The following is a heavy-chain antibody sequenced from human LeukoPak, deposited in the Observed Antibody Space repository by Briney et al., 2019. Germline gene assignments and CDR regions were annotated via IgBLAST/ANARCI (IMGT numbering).Heavy chain of an antibody. J-gene: IGHJ6*02. CDR3: ARSRRPFYYYGMHV. V-gene: IGHV1-2*02. CDR1: GYILSDYY. Sequence: ASVKVSCKASGYILSDYYVHWIRQAPGQGLEWMGWIDPNSGGTHHAPNFQGRATMTRDSAISTVYLDLRRLTSDDTAIYYCARSRRPFYYYGMHVWGLGTSVNVSS. CDR2: IDPNSGGT.